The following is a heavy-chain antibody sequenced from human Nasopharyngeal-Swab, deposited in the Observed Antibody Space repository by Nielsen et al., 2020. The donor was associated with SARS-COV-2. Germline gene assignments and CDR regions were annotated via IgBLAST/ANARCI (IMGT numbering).Heavy chain of an antibody. CDR3: AGGYCSGDSCYPTPPYYYYGMDV. CDR1: GFTFSSYS. D-gene: IGHD2-15*01. CDR2: ISSSSSTI. J-gene: IGHJ6*02. V-gene: IGHV3-48*04. Sequence: GESLKISCAASGFTFSSYSMNWVRQAPGKGLEWVSYISSSSSTIYYADSVKGRFTISRDNAKNSLYLQMNSLRAEDTAVYYCAGGYCSGDSCYPTPPYYYYGMDVWGQGTMVTVSS.